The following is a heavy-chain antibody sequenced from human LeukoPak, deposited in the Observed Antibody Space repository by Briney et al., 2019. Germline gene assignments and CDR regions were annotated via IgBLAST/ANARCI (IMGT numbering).Heavy chain of an antibody. CDR3: ARDPEGYWFDP. Sequence: SETLSLTCTVSGGSISSSSYYWGWIRQPPGKGLEWIGSIYYSGSTYYNPSLKSRVTISVDTSKNQFSLKLSSVTAADTAVYYCARDPEGYWFDPWGQGTLVTVSS. V-gene: IGHV4-39*07. J-gene: IGHJ5*02. CDR1: GGSISSSSYY. CDR2: IYYSGST.